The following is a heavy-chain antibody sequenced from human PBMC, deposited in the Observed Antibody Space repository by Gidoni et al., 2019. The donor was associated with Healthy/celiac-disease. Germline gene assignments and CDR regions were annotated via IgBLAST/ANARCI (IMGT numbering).Heavy chain of an antibody. J-gene: IGHJ6*02. CDR1: GFTFSSYG. V-gene: IGHV3-33*01. CDR2: IGYDGSKK. CDR3: ARLVPADYGMDV. Sequence: QVQLVESGGGVVQPGRSLRLSCAASGFTFSSYGMHWVRQAPGQGLEWVAVIGYDGSKKFDADSVKGRFTISRNNSKNTLYRQMNSLRAEDTAVYYCARLVPADYGMDVWGQGTTVTVSS. D-gene: IGHD2-2*01.